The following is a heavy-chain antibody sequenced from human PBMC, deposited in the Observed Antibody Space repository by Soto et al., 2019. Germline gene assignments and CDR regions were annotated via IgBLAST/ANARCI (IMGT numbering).Heavy chain of an antibody. CDR1: GFTFSDYY. D-gene: IGHD3-3*01. CDR3: ESIEGDFWSGYYPGY. J-gene: IGHJ4*02. Sequence: PGGSLRLSCAASGFTFSDYYMSWIRQAPGKGLEWVSYISSSSSYTNYADSVKGRFTISRDNAKNSLYLQMNSLRAEDTAVYYCESIEGDFWSGYYPGYWGQGTLVNVSP. V-gene: IGHV3-11*06. CDR2: ISSSSSYT.